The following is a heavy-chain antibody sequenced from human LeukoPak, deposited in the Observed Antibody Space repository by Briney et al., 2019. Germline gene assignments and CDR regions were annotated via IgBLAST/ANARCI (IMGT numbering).Heavy chain of an antibody. Sequence: GSGPTLVNPTETLTLTCSFSGMSLSATGVAVGWIRQPPGKAPEWLALTYWNGDKRYSPSLKSRLTISKDTSKDQVVLAMSNMDPVDTGTYYCAHSHPAIITAVNRYFDYWGQGTLVTVSS. V-gene: IGHV2-5*01. CDR3: AHSHPAIITAVNRYFDY. CDR1: GMSLSATGVA. D-gene: IGHD3-10*01. CDR2: TYWNGDK. J-gene: IGHJ4*02.